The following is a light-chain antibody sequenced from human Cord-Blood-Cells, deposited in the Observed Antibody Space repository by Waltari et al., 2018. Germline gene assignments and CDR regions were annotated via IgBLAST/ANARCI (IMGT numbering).Light chain of an antibody. J-gene: IGLJ1*01. CDR3: SSYTSSSTYV. CDR2: DVG. CDR1: SSDVGGYHY. Sequence: QSALTQPASVSGSPGQSITISCTGTSSDVGGYHYVSWYQQHPGKAPKLMIYDVGNRPAGVSNRFSRSKSGNTASLTISGLHAEYEADYYCSSYTSSSTYVFGTGTKVTVL. V-gene: IGLV2-14*01.